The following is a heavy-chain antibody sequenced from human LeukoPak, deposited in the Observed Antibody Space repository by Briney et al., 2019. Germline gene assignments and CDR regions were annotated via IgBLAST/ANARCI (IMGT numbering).Heavy chain of an antibody. Sequence: PGGSLRLSCAASGFTFSSYAMRWVRQAPGKGLEWVSAISGSGGSTYYADSVKGRFTISRDNSKNTLYLQMNSLRAEDTAVYYCAKGVTMIVVVIFDYWGQGTLVTVSS. CDR3: AKGVTMIVVVIFDY. D-gene: IGHD3-22*01. J-gene: IGHJ4*02. CDR1: GFTFSSYA. V-gene: IGHV3-23*01. CDR2: ISGSGGST.